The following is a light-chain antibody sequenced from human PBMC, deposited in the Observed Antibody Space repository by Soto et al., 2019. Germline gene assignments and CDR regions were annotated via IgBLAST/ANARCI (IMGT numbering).Light chain of an antibody. CDR2: GTS. J-gene: IGKJ1*01. Sequence: EVVLTQSPGTLSLSPGEGATLSCRARQSVSSRYLAWYQQKPGQAPRLLISGTSTRATGIPDRFSGSGSGTDVTLSISRLAPEDFAVYYCQQYGTSPWTFGQGNKVDIK. CDR1: QSVSSRY. CDR3: QQYGTSPWT. V-gene: IGKV3-20*01.